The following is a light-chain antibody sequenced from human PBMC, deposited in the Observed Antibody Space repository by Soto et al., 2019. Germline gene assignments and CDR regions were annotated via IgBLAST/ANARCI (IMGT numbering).Light chain of an antibody. CDR1: SSDFGGYMY. CDR2: DVT. Sequence: QSALTQPASVSGSPGQSITISCTGTSSDFGGYMYVSWYQQHPGKDPKLLIYDVTNRPSGVSNRFSGFKSGNRAFLTISGLQAEYEADDYCRSYTSSNTLVFGGGTQLTVL. J-gene: IGLJ2*01. CDR3: RSYTSSNTLV. V-gene: IGLV2-14*01.